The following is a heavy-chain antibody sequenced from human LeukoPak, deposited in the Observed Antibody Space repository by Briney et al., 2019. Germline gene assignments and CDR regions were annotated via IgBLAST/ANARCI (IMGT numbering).Heavy chain of an antibody. D-gene: IGHD6-13*01. Sequence: PGGSLRLSCAASGFTFSSYAMSWVRQAPGKGLEWVSVIYSGGSTYYADSVKGRFTISRDNSKNTLYLQMNSLRAEDTAVYYCARTHSSSWYVLPPRGAYYYYGMDVWGQGTTVTVSS. J-gene: IGHJ6*02. V-gene: IGHV3-53*01. CDR3: ARTHSSSWYVLPPRGAYYYYGMDV. CDR1: GFTFSSYA. CDR2: IYSGGST.